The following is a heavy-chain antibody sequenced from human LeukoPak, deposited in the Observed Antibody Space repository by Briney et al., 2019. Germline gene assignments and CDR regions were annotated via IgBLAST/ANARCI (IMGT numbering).Heavy chain of an antibody. Sequence: SATLSLTCTVSGGPISSSSYYWGWIRQPPGKGLEWIGSIYYSGSTYYNPSLKSRVTISVDTSKNQFSLKLSSVTAADTAVYYCARRLYSSSVFDYWGQGTLVTVSS. V-gene: IGHV4-39*01. D-gene: IGHD6-13*01. J-gene: IGHJ4*02. CDR1: GGPISSSSYY. CDR2: IYYSGST. CDR3: ARRLYSSSVFDY.